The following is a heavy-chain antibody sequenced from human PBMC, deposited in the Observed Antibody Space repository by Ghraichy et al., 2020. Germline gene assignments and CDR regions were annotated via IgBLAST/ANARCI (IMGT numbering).Heavy chain of an antibody. CDR3: ARDRGVATIRANNMDV. Sequence: GGSLRLSCAASGFTFSYYGMHWVRQAPGKGLEWVAVIWYDGSNKYHADSVKGRFTISRDNSKNTVYLQMNSLRAEDTAVYYCARDRGVATIRANNMDVWGQGTTVIVSS. J-gene: IGHJ6*02. CDR1: GFTFSYYG. V-gene: IGHV3-33*01. CDR2: IWYDGSNK. D-gene: IGHD5-12*01.